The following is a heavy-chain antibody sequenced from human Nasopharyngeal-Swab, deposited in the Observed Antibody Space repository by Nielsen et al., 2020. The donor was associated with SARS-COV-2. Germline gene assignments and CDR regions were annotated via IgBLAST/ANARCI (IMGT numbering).Heavy chain of an antibody. CDR2: IIPILGIA. Sequence: WVRQVPGQGLEWMGRIIPILGIANDAQKFQGRVTITADKSTSTAYMELSSLRSEDTAVYYCARRKMAVAGTWWFDPWGQGTLVTVSS. CDR3: ARRKMAVAGTWWFDP. D-gene: IGHD6-19*01. V-gene: IGHV1-69*02. J-gene: IGHJ5*02.